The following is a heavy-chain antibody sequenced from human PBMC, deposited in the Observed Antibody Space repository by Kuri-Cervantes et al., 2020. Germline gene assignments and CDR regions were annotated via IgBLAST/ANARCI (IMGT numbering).Heavy chain of an antibody. Sequence: SQTLSLTCAVYGGSFSGYYWSWIRQPPGKGLEWIGEINHSGSTNYNPSLKSRVTISVDKSKNQFSLKLSSVTAADTAVYYCARDYYDSSGRTGASFDYWGQGTLVTVS. CDR3: ARDYYDSSGRTGASFDY. CDR1: GGSFSGYY. J-gene: IGHJ4*02. V-gene: IGHV4-34*01. D-gene: IGHD3-22*01. CDR2: INHSGST.